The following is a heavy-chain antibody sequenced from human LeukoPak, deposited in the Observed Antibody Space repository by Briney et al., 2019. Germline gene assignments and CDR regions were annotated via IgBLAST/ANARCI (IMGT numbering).Heavy chain of an antibody. CDR3: AKAAESHYFDY. CDR1: GFTLSSYA. Sequence: GGSLRLSCAASGFTLSSYAISWVRQAPGKGVEGVSAISGSGGSTYYADSVKGRFTISRDNSKNTLYLQMNSLRAEDTAVYYCAKAAESHYFDYWGQGTLVTVSS. CDR2: ISGSGGST. D-gene: IGHD5-24*01. J-gene: IGHJ4*02. V-gene: IGHV3-23*01.